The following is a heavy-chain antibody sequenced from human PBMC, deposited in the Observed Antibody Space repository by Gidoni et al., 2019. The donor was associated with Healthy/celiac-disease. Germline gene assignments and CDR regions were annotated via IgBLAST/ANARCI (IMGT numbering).Heavy chain of an antibody. J-gene: IGHJ6*02. CDR2: IIPIFGTA. Sequence: QVQLVQSGAEVKKPGSSVKVSCTASGGTFSSYAISWVRQAPGQGLEWRGGIIPIFGTANYAQKFQGRVTITADESTSTAYMELSSLRSEDTAVYYCARVGPIAARLEVGEEGGRDVWGQGTTVTVSS. CDR1: GGTFSSYA. D-gene: IGHD6-6*01. CDR3: ARVGPIAARLEVGEEGGRDV. V-gene: IGHV1-69*01.